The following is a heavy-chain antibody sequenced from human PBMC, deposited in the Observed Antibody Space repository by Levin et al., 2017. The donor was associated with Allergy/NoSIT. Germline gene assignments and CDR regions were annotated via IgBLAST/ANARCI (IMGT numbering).Heavy chain of an antibody. J-gene: IGHJ5*02. CDR3: ARAVYCVSTSCYARDQNWFDP. CDR2: IWYDGSNK. V-gene: IGHV3-33*01. D-gene: IGHD2-2*01. Sequence: LSLTCAASGFTFSSYGMHWVRQAPGKGLEWVAVIWYDGSNKYYADSVKGRFTISRDNSKNTLYLQMNSLRAEDTAVYYCARAVYCVSTSCYARDQNWFDPWGQGTLVTVSS. CDR1: GFTFSSYG.